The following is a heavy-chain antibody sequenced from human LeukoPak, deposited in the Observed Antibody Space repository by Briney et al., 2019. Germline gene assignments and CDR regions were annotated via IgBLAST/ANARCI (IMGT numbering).Heavy chain of an antibody. CDR3: ARQLGATTGYYYYGMDV. D-gene: IGHD1-26*01. J-gene: IGHJ6*02. CDR1: GYTFTDYY. Sequence: ASMKVSCKASGYTFTDYYMHWVRQAPGQGLEWMGWINPDSGGKNYDQKFQGRVTMTRDTSISTAYMELSRLRSDDTALYYCARQLGATTGYYYYGMDVWGQGTTVTVSS. V-gene: IGHV1-2*02. CDR2: INPDSGGK.